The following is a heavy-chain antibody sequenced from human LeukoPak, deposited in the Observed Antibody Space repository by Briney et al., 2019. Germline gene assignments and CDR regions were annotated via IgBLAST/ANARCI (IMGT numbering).Heavy chain of an antibody. D-gene: IGHD2-15*01. CDR1: GFSFSDAW. V-gene: IGHV3-15*07. Sequence: PGGSPRLSCAASGFSFSDAWMNWVRQAPGKGLEWVGHIRSKADGGTPDYIAPVKGRFTISRDDSKDTLYLQMNSLNTEDTAMYYCTTRSPARYCSDGACCSSADYWGQGTLVTVSS. CDR3: TTRSPARYCSDGACCSSADY. J-gene: IGHJ4*02. CDR2: IRSKADGGTP.